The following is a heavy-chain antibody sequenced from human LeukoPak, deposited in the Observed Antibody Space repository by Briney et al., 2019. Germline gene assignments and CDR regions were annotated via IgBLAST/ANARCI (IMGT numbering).Heavy chain of an antibody. CDR3: ARVRRAARPVGAFDI. Sequence: ASVKVSCKASGYTFTGYFMHWVRQAPGQGLEWMGWINPNSGGTNYAQKFQGRVTMTRETSISTAYMELSRLRSDDTAVYYCARVRRAARPVGAFDIWGRGTMVTVSS. D-gene: IGHD6-6*01. V-gene: IGHV1-2*02. CDR1: GYTFTGYF. J-gene: IGHJ3*02. CDR2: INPNSGGT.